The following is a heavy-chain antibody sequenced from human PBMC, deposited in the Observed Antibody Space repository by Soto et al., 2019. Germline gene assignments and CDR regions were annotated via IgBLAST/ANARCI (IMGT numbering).Heavy chain of an antibody. J-gene: IGHJ4*02. CDR2: IGYDGSNK. CDR1: GFTFSSYG. D-gene: IGHD3-10*01. Sequence: VQLVESGGGVVQPGRSLRLSCAASGFTFSSYGMHWVRQAPGKGLEWVAVIGYDGSNKYYADSVKGRFTISRDNSKNTLYLQMNSLRAEDTAVYYCARDNDYYGSGSYFNEVDYWGQGTLVTVSS. V-gene: IGHV3-33*01. CDR3: ARDNDYYGSGSYFNEVDY.